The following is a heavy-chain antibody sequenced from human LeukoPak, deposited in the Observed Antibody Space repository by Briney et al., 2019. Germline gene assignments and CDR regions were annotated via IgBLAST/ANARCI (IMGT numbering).Heavy chain of an antibody. CDR2: IYTVGNT. Sequence: GSLIVSCAASGFTVSSNYMSWVRQAPGRGLEWVSVIYTVGNTYYAESVKGRFTISRDNSKNTLYLQMNSLRAEDTAVYYCARGYSYGYFDYWGQGTLVTVSS. CDR1: GFTVSSNY. J-gene: IGHJ4*02. CDR3: ARGYSYGYFDY. D-gene: IGHD5-18*01. V-gene: IGHV3-53*01.